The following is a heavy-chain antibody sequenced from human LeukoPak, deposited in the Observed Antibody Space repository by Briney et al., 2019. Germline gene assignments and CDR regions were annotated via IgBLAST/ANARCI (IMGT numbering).Heavy chain of an antibody. CDR3: ARTDGYNSHFDY. D-gene: IGHD5-24*01. Sequence: GGSLRLSCAASGFTFSNYWMSWVRQAPGKGLEWVSYISSSGSTIYYADSVKGRFTISRDNAKNSLYLQMNSLRAEDTAVYYCARTDGYNSHFDYWGQGTLVTVSS. V-gene: IGHV3-11*01. J-gene: IGHJ4*02. CDR2: ISSSGSTI. CDR1: GFTFSNYW.